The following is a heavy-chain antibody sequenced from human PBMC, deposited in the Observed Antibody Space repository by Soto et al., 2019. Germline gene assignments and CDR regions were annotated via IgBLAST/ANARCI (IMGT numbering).Heavy chain of an antibody. CDR1: GGSISSGDYS. J-gene: IGHJ5*02. D-gene: IGHD2-8*01. CDR3: AIAGPGFCTSGVCWFDP. CDR2: IYLIGST. Sequence: QLQLQESGSGLVKPSQTLSLTCAVSGGSISSGDYSWSWIRQPPGKGLEWIGYIYLIGSTYYSPSLKSGVTISIDRSKNQFSLNLSSVTAADTAVYYCAIAGPGFCTSGVCWFDPWGQGTLVTVSS. V-gene: IGHV4-30-2*01.